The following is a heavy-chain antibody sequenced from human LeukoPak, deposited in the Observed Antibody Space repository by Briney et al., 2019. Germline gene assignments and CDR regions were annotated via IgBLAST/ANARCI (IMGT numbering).Heavy chain of an antibody. J-gene: IGHJ6*02. D-gene: IGHD6-13*01. V-gene: IGHV4-59*01. Sequence: SETLSLTYTVSGGSISSYYWSWIRQPPGKGLEWIGYIYYSGSTNYNPSLKSRVTISVDTSKNQFSLKLSSVTAADTAVYYCARDALYSSSWYSTKYYYYGMDVWGQGTTVTVSS. CDR2: IYYSGST. CDR1: GGSISSYY. CDR3: ARDALYSSSWYSTKYYYYGMDV.